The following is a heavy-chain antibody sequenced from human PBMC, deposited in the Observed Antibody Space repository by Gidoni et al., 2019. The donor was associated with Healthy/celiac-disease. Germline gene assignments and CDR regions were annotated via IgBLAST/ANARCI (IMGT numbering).Heavy chain of an antibody. CDR2: ISYDGSNK. CDR1: GFTFSRYA. D-gene: IGHD3-16*01. V-gene: IGHV3-30*04. J-gene: IGHJ4*02. CDR3: ARDPIMAPWSLTSGSYFDY. Sequence: QVQLVESGGGVVQPGRSLRLSCAASGFTFSRYAIHWVRQAPGKGLEWVAGISYDGSNKYYADSVKGRFTISRDNSKNTLYLQMNSLRAEDTAVYYCARDPIMAPWSLTSGSYFDYWGQGTLVTVSS.